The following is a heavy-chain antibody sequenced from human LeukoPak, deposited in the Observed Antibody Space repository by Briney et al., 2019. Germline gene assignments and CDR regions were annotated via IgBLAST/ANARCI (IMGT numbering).Heavy chain of an antibody. CDR2: IYYSGST. D-gene: IGHD3-3*02. Sequence: PSETLSLTCTVSGGSLSSYYWSWIRQPPGKGLEWVGYIYYSGSTNYNPSLKSRVTISVDTSKNQFSLKLSSVTAADTAVYHCARDSIADYWGQGTLVTVPS. J-gene: IGHJ4*02. V-gene: IGHV4-59*01. CDR1: GGSLSSYY. CDR3: ARDSIADY.